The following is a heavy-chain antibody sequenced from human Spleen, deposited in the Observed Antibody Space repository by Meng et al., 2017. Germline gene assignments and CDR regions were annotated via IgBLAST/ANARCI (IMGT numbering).Heavy chain of an antibody. J-gene: IGHJ4*02. CDR3: ARGTPRMCSSSY. V-gene: IGHV1-18*01. CDR2: LGAHDGDT. D-gene: IGHD4/OR15-4a*01. CDR1: DYTFKGYG. Sequence: QVHPAHPGPEVKKPGASVKVSCKASDYTFKGYGVSCVRQAPGQGLEWMAWLGAHDGDTSHAPKFQGRVTVSADRPTATAYMELGSLRSDDTAVYYCARGTPRMCSSSYWGQGTLVNVSS.